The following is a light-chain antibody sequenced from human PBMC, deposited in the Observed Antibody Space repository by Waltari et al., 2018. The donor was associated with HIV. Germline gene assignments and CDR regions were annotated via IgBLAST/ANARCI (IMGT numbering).Light chain of an antibody. CDR1: SSDDGSYNY. Sequence: QSALTQPASEPGSPRQSHTLPRTGTSSDDGSYNYASWFHHEPGQAPKPMIYEVNNRPSWISNRFSGSKSGNTASLTISGLQAEDEADYYCSSLTSGSTRYVFGTGTKVTVL. CDR2: EVN. J-gene: IGLJ1*01. V-gene: IGLV2-14*01. CDR3: SSLTSGSTRYV.